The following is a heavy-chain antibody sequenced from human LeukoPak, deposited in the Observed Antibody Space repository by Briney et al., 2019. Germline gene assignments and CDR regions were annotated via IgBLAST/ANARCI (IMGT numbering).Heavy chain of an antibody. CDR3: ARRRRWLQQLGFDY. D-gene: IGHD5-24*01. J-gene: IGHJ4*02. Sequence: PETLSLTSAVYGGSFSGYYWSWIRQPPRKGLEWIGEINHGGSTNYNPSLKSRVTISVDTSKNQFSLKLSSVTAADTAVYYCARRRRWLQQLGFDYWGQGTLVTVSS. CDR2: INHGGST. CDR1: GGSFSGYY. V-gene: IGHV4-34*01.